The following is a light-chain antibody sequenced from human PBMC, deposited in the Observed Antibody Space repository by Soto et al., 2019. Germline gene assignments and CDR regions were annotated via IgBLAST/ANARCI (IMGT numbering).Light chain of an antibody. V-gene: IGKV3-11*01. CDR2: DTS. J-gene: IGKJ1*01. CDR1: QSVGSY. Sequence: EIVLTQSPATLSSSPGERATLSCRASQSVGSYLAWFQQTPGQAPRLLIYDTSNRATGIPARFSGSGSGTDFTLTISSLETEDFAVYYCQQRSDWPPTFGQGTKVDIK. CDR3: QQRSDWPPT.